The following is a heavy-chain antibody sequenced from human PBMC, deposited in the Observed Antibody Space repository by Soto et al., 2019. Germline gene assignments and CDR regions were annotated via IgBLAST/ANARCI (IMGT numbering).Heavy chain of an antibody. CDR2: IIPIFGTA. J-gene: IGHJ4*02. CDR1: GGTFSSYA. D-gene: IGHD2-15*01. CDR3: ARVHCSGGSCYPYYFDY. Sequence: QVQLVQSGAEVKKPGSSVKVSCKASGGTFSSYAISWVRQAPGQGLEWMGGIIPIFGTANYAQKFQGRVTITADESTSTDYMELSSLRSEDTAVYYCARVHCSGGSCYPYYFDYWGQGTLVTVSS. V-gene: IGHV1-69*12.